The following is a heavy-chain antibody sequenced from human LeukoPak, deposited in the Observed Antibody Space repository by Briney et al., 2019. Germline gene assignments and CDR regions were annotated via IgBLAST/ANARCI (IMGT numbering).Heavy chain of an antibody. CDR1: GGSFSGYY. CDR3: ARGLSGIPFDY. V-gene: IGHV4-34*01. D-gene: IGHD5-18*01. J-gene: IGHJ4*02. Sequence: SETLSLTCAVYGGSFSGYYWSWIRQPPGKGLEWIGKINHSGSTNYNPSLKSRVTISVDTSKNQFSLKLSSVTAADTAVYYCARGLSGIPFDYWGQGTLVTVSS. CDR2: INHSGST.